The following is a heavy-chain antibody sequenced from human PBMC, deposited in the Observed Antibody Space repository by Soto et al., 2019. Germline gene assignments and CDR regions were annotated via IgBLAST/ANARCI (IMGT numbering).Heavy chain of an antibody. D-gene: IGHD3-22*01. V-gene: IGHV4-34*01. J-gene: IGHJ4*02. Sequence: SETLSPTCDVSARSLSAYPWCWFRQPLGKGHERIAKINHSGSANYTPSLKSRVTISVGMSSNQFSLELYSVTAADTAVYYCARGRHHETSGYYSGGWYYFDHWGQGTLVTVS. CDR2: INHSGSA. CDR3: ARGRHHETSGYYSGGWYYFDH. CDR1: ARSLSAYP.